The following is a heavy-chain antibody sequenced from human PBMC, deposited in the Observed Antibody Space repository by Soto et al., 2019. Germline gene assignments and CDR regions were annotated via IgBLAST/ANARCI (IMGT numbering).Heavy chain of an antibody. Sequence: HPGGSLRLSCSASGFTFSSYSMSWVRQAPGKGLEWVSSISGSAGTTYYADSVKGHFTISRDNSKSTLYLQMNSLRAEDTAVYYCAKEWSSAMDVWGQGTTVTVSS. V-gene: IGHV3-23*01. CDR3: AKEWSSAMDV. CDR1: GFTFSSYS. D-gene: IGHD2-15*01. CDR2: ISGSAGTT. J-gene: IGHJ6*02.